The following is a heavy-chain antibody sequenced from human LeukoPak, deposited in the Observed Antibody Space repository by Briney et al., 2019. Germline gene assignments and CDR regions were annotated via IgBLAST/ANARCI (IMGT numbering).Heavy chain of an antibody. D-gene: IGHD3/OR15-3a*01. CDR1: GYIFSVYY. CDR2: INPNSGGT. CDR3: ARGEFRTGAKGDYYYYMDV. V-gene: IGHV1-2*02. J-gene: IGHJ6*03. Sequence: GASVKVSCKASGYIFSVYYMHWVRQAPGQGLEWMGWINPNSGGTDYAQKLQGRVTMTRDTSISTAYMEPIGLRSDDTAVYYCARGEFRTGAKGDYYYYMDVWGKGTTVTVSS.